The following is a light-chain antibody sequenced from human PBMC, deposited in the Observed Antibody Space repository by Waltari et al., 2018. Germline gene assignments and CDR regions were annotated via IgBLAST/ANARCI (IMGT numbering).Light chain of an antibody. CDR1: HSVSRA. J-gene: IGKJ1*01. CDR3: QHYVRLPAT. CDR2: GAS. Sequence: EIVLTQSPGSLSSSPVERVTLSCRASHSVSRALAWYQQKPGQAPRLLIFGASNRATGIPDRFSGSGSETDFSLTISRLEPEDFAVYYCQHYVRLPATFGRGTKVEIK. V-gene: IGKV3-20*01.